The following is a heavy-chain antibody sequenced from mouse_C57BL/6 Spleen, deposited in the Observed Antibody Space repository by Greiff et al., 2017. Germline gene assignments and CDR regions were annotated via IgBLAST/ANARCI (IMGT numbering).Heavy chain of an antibody. CDR2: INPNNGGT. CDR3: ARRQTAGFAY. Sequence: VQLQQSGPELVKPGASVKISCKASGYTFTDYYMNWVKQSHGKSLEWIGDINPNNGGTSYNQKFKGKATLTVDKSSSTAYMELRSLTSEDSAVYYCARRQTAGFAYWGQGTLVTVSA. J-gene: IGHJ3*01. CDR1: GYTFTDYY. V-gene: IGHV1-26*01. D-gene: IGHD3-2*01.